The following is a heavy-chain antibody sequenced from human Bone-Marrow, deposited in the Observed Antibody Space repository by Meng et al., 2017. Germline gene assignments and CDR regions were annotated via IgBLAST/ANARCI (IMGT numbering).Heavy chain of an antibody. D-gene: IGHD2-21*02. Sequence: SETLSLTCTVSGGSFSSSSYYWGWIRQPPGKGLEWIGSIYYSGSTYYNPSLKSRVTISVDTSKNQFSLKLSSVTAADTAVYYCARDAHIVVVTAKPSNWFDPWGQGTLVTVSS. V-gene: IGHV4-39*07. CDR3: ARDAHIVVVTAKPSNWFDP. CDR1: GGSFSSSSYY. CDR2: IYYSGST. J-gene: IGHJ5*02.